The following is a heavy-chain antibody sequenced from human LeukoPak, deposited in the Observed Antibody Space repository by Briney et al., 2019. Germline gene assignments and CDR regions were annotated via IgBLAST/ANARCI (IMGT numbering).Heavy chain of an antibody. CDR1: GFTFSSYG. J-gene: IGHJ4*02. CDR2: ISGSGGST. Sequence: RSGGSLRLSCAASGFTFSSYGMSWVRQAPGKGLEWVSAISGSGGSTYYADSVKGRFTISRDNSKNTLYLQMNSLRAEDTAVYYCAKLLGYRSSTSCRGVDYWGQGTLVTVSS. CDR3: AKLLGYRSSTSCRGVDY. D-gene: IGHD2-2*01. V-gene: IGHV3-23*01.